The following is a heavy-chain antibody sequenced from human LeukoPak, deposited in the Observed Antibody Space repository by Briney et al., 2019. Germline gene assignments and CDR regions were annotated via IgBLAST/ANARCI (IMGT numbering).Heavy chain of an antibody. J-gene: IGHJ4*02. CDR2: INSDESTT. CDR3: ARGGPIDY. V-gene: IGHV3-74*01. CDR1: EFTFSTFW. Sequence: PGGSLRLSCAASEFTFSTFWMYWVRQAPGKGLVWVSRINSDESTTSYVDSVKGRFTISRDNAKSTLYLQMNSLRAEDTAVYYCARGGPIDYWGQGTLVTVSS.